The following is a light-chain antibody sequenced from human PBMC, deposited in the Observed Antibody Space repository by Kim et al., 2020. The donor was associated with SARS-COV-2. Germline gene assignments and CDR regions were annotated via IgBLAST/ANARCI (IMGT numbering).Light chain of an antibody. CDR3: QQRRVWPGT. CDR1: QSIGSY. Sequence: EIVLTQSPATLSLSPGERATLSCRASQSIGSYLAWFQQRPGQSPSLLIYDVSNRAAGIPHRFSGSGSGTDFTLTISSLEPEDFAVYFCQQRRVWPGTFGQGTKLEI. J-gene: IGKJ2*02. V-gene: IGKV3-11*01. CDR2: DVS.